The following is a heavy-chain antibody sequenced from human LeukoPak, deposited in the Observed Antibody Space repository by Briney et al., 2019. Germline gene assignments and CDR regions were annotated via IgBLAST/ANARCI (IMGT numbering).Heavy chain of an antibody. V-gene: IGHV1-18*04. CDR3: ARDLRVFDY. J-gene: IGHJ4*02. CDR2: ISAYNGNT. CDR1: GYTLTGYY. Sequence: ASVKVSCKASGYTLTGYYMHWVRQAPGQGLEWMGWISAYNGNTNYAQKLQGRVTMTTDTSTSTAYMELRSLRSDDTAVYYCARDLRVFDYWGQGTLVTVSS.